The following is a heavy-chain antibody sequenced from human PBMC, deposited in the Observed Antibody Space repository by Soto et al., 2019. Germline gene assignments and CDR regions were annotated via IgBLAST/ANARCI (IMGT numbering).Heavy chain of an antibody. Sequence: GGSLRLSCAASGFPFGSYSMNWVRQAPGKGLEWVSSISSSSSYIYYADSVKGRFTISRDNAKNSLYLQMNSLRAEDTAVYYSARALLRRGYSGYDWYYFDYWGQGTLVTVSS. CDR1: GFPFGSYS. CDR2: ISSSSSYI. V-gene: IGHV3-21*01. CDR3: ARALLRRGYSGYDWYYFDY. D-gene: IGHD5-12*01. J-gene: IGHJ4*02.